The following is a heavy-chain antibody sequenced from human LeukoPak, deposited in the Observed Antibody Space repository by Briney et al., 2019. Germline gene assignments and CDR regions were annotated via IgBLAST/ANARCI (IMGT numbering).Heavy chain of an antibody. CDR3: ARETSWYYYDSSGYHTDY. V-gene: IGHV4-34*01. CDR1: GGSFSGYY. Sequence: SETLSLTCAVYGGSFSGYYWSWIRQPPGKGLEWIGEINHSGSTNYNPSLKSRVTISVDTSKNQFSLKLSSVTAADTAVYYCARETSWYYYDSSGYHTDYWGQGTLVTVSS. CDR2: INHSGST. D-gene: IGHD3-22*01. J-gene: IGHJ4*02.